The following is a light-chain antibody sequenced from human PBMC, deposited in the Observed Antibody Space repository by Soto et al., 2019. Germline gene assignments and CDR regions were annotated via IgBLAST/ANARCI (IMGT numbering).Light chain of an antibody. CDR1: QSVSSL. V-gene: IGKV3-11*01. Sequence: EIVLTQSPATLSLSPGQRATLSCRASQSVSSLLAWYQQKPGQAPRLLIYDASHRATGIPARFSGSWSGTVTAITICSLEPEDFAVYYCQHRSDRLTFGGGTRVDIK. J-gene: IGKJ4*01. CDR3: QHRSDRLT. CDR2: DAS.